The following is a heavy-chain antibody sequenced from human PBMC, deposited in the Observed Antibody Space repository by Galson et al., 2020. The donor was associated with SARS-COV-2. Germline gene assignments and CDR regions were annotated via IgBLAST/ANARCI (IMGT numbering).Heavy chain of an antibody. J-gene: IGHJ5*02. V-gene: IGHV4-4*08. CDR1: GGSISNYY. CDR2: VYSDGTT. Sequence: ETSETLSLTCTVSGGSISNYYWSWIRQPPGKRLEWIGYVYSDGTTNYNPSLKSRVIISRDRSKNEVSLNLTSVTPSDTAVYFCARSGSSWGDWFDPWCQGTLVTVSS. D-gene: IGHD6-13*01. CDR3: ARSGSSWGDWFDP.